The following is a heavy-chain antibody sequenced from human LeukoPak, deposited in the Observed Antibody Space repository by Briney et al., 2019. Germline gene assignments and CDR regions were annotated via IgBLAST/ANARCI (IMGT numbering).Heavy chain of an antibody. Sequence: SETLSLTCTVSGGSISSYYWSWIRQPPGKGLEWIGYIYYSGSTNYNPSLKSRVTISVDTSKNQFSLKLSSVTAADTAVYYCARSVHYSSSWFYYYYYMDVWGKGTTVTVSS. V-gene: IGHV4-59*01. CDR3: ARSVHYSSSWFYYYYYMDV. CDR2: IYYSGST. J-gene: IGHJ6*03. CDR1: GGSISSYY. D-gene: IGHD6-13*01.